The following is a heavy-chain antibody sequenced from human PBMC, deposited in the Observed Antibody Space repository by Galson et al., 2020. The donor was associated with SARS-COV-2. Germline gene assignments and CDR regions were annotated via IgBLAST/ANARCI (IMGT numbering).Heavy chain of an antibody. V-gene: IGHV3-21*01. CDR2: ISGSTSYK. CDR1: GFTFSDHN. D-gene: IGHD2-8*02. CDR3: ARDMGTGFRMYWYFEL. J-gene: IGHJ2*01. Sequence: GGSLRLSCSASGFTFSDHNMIWVRQAPGKGLEWVSSISGSTSYKYYADSVKGRFTISRDNAKNSLYLQMDSLRAEDTGVYYCARDMGTGFRMYWYFELWGRGTLVTV.